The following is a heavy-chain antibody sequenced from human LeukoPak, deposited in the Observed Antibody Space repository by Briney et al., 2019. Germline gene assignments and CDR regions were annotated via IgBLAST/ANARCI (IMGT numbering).Heavy chain of an antibody. CDR2: IKQDGSEK. J-gene: IGHJ4*02. V-gene: IGHV3-7*01. Sequence: GGSLRLSCTASGLSFSNAWMSWVRQAPGKGLEWVANIKQDGSEKYYVDSVKGRFTMSRDNAKNSLYLQMNSLRAEDTAVYYCARVQWELRGVGSYFEYWGQGALVTVSS. D-gene: IGHD1-26*01. CDR3: ARVQWELRGVGSYFEY. CDR1: GLSFSNAW.